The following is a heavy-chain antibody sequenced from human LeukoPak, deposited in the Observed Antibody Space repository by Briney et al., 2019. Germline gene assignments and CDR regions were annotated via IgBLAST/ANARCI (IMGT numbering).Heavy chain of an antibody. CDR3: ASNYDFWSGYLEENAFDI. J-gene: IGHJ3*02. CDR1: GGSISSGSYY. Sequence: PSQTLSLTCTVSGGSISSGSYYWSWIRQPAGKGLEWIGRIYTSGSTNYNPSLKSRVTISVDTSKNQFSLKLSSVTAADTAVYYCASNYDFWSGYLEENAFDIWGQGTMVTVSS. V-gene: IGHV4-61*02. CDR2: IYTSGST. D-gene: IGHD3-3*01.